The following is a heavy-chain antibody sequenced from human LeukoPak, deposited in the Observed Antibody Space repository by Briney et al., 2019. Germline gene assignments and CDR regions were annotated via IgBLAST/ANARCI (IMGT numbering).Heavy chain of an antibody. Sequence: GGSLRLSCAASGFTFSSYGMHWVRQAPGKGLEWVAFIRYDGSNKYYADSVKGRFTISRDNSKNTLYLQMNSLRAEDTAVYHCAKTKGYTFDYWGQGTLVTVSA. D-gene: IGHD5-18*01. J-gene: IGHJ4*02. CDR2: IRYDGSNK. V-gene: IGHV3-30*02. CDR1: GFTFSSYG. CDR3: AKTKGYTFDY.